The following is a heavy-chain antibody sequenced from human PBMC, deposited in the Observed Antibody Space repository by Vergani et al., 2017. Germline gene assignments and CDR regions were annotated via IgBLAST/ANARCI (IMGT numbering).Heavy chain of an antibody. Sequence: QVQLVQSGAEVKKPGSSVKVSCKASGGPFKNSAFSWVRQVPGQGLEWMGRIITFFGTTDYAQKFQGRFTIIADEFTKTVDMQLSNLRSEDTAVYYCARGAPYSYGPPGYYGMDVWGQGTTVTVSS. CDR1: GGPFKNSA. J-gene: IGHJ6*02. D-gene: IGHD5-18*01. CDR3: ARGAPYSYGPPGYYGMDV. V-gene: IGHV1-69*13. CDR2: IITFFGTT.